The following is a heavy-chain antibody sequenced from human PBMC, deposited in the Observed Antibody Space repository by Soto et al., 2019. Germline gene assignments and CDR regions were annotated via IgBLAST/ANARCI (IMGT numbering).Heavy chain of an antibody. CDR1: GFTFSSYG. D-gene: IGHD6-19*01. Sequence: GGSLRLSCAASGFTFSSYGMHWVRQAPGKGLEWVAVIWYDGSNKYYADSVKGRFTISRDNSKNTLYLQMNSLRAEDTAVYYCARFRAVAGDFDYWGQGTLVTVSS. V-gene: IGHV3-33*01. J-gene: IGHJ4*02. CDR3: ARFRAVAGDFDY. CDR2: IWYDGSNK.